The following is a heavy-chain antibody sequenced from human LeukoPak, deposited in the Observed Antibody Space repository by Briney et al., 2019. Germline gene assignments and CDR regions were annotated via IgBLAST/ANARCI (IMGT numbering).Heavy chain of an antibody. V-gene: IGHV4-30-2*01. Sequence: SETLSLTCTVSGGPISSGDYSWSWIRQPPGKGLEWIGYIYHSGSTYYNPSLKSRVTISVDRSKNQFSLKLSSVTAADTAVYYCARYGRDGYRTIDYWGQGTLVTVSS. D-gene: IGHD5-12*01. J-gene: IGHJ4*02. CDR3: ARYGRDGYRTIDY. CDR2: IYHSGST. CDR1: GGPISSGDYS.